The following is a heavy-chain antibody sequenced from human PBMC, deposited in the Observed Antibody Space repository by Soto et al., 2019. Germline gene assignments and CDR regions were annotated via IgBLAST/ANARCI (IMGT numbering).Heavy chain of an antibody. CDR1: LFTCSSYA. D-gene: IGHD1-1*01. CDR3: AKPNYNRTTNLVFNY. J-gene: IGHJ4*02. CDR2: ISVSEGST. Sequence: EVELLESGGGLVQPGGSLRLSCAASLFTCSSYAMSWVRQAPGKGPEWVSGISVSEGSTYYAEYVKGRFTTSRDNSKNALYLLMNSLRAEDTAVYYCAKPNYNRTTNLVFNYWGQGTLFTVSS. V-gene: IGHV3-23*01.